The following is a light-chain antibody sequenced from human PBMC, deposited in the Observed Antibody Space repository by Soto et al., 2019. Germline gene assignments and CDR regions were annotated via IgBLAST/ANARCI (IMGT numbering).Light chain of an antibody. J-gene: IGLJ1*01. CDR2: EAT. Sequence: QSALTQPASVSGSPGQSVTISCTGTSSDVGNYNHVSWYQQHPGKAPKLMIYEATQRPSGVSNRFSASKSGNTASLTISGLQAEDESDYYCSSYTTSSTQVFGTGTKVTVL. CDR3: SSYTTSSTQV. V-gene: IGLV2-14*02. CDR1: SSDVGNYNH.